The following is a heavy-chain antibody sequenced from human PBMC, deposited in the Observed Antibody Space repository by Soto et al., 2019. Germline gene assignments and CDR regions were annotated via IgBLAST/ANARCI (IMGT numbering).Heavy chain of an antibody. Sequence: EVQLLESGGGLVQPGGSLRLSCAASGFTFSSYAMSWVRQAPGKGLEWVSAISGSGDSTYYADSVKGRFTISRDNSKNTLYLQMNSLRAEDTAVYYCARRSSGWYFYYWGPGTMVTVSS. J-gene: IGHJ4*02. CDR2: ISGSGDST. D-gene: IGHD6-19*01. V-gene: IGHV3-23*01. CDR3: ARRSSGWYFYY. CDR1: GFTFSSYA.